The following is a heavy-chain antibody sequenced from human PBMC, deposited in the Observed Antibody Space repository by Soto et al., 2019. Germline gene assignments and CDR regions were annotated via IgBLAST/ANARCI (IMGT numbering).Heavy chain of an antibody. V-gene: IGHV1-18*01. Sequence: ASVKVSCKASGYSFSNYGIAWVRQAPGQGPEWMGWISPYNGRKNYAQNVKGRVVMTTDISTNTVYLELRSLRSDDTAIYYCGRCRTDSYAMDVWGKGPTVTVSS. CDR1: GYSFSNYG. D-gene: IGHD2-8*02. CDR2: ISPYNGRK. J-gene: IGHJ6*04. CDR3: GRCRTDSYAMDV.